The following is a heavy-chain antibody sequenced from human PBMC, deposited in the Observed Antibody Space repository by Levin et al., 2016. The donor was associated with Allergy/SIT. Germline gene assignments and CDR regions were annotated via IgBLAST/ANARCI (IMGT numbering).Heavy chain of an antibody. CDR2: ISAYNGNT. Sequence: WVRQAPGQGLEWMGWISAYNGNTNYAQKLQGRVTMTTDTSTSTAYMELRSLRSDDTAVYYCACGDYLYFQHWGQGTLVTVSS. J-gene: IGHJ1*01. D-gene: IGHD4-17*01. V-gene: IGHV1-18*01. CDR3: ACGDYLYFQH.